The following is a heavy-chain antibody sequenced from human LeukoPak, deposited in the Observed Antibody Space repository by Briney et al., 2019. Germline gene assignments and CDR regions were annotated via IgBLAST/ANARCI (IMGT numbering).Heavy chain of an antibody. CDR3: ASRGYSYGYYFDY. V-gene: IGHV1-69*04. J-gene: IGHJ4*02. CDR2: IIPILGIA. Sequence: ASVKVSCKASGGTFSSYAISWVRQAPGQGLEWMGRIIPILGIANYAQKFQGRVTITADKSTSTAYMELSSLRSEDTAVYYCASRGYSYGYYFDYWGQGTLVTVSS. D-gene: IGHD5-18*01. CDR1: GGTFSSYA.